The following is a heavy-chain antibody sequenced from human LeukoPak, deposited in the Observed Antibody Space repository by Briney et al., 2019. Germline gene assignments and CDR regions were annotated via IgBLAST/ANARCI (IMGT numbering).Heavy chain of an antibody. CDR3: ARGGRYYYDSSGSPPHFDY. CDR1: GYTLTELS. J-gene: IGHJ4*02. Sequence: ALVKVSCKVSGYTLTELSMHWVRQAPGKGLEWRGGFDPEDGETIYAQKFQGRVTMTEDTSTDTAYMELSSLRSEDTAVYYCARGGRYYYDSSGSPPHFDYWGQGTLVTVSS. V-gene: IGHV1-24*01. D-gene: IGHD3-22*01. CDR2: FDPEDGET.